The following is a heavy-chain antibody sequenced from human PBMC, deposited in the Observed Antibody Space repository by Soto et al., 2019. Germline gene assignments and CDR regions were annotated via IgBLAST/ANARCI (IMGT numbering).Heavy chain of an antibody. CDR3: ARGVASSG. V-gene: IGHV1-69*01. Sequence: QVQLVQSEAEVKKPGSSVKVSCKSSGVTFSSDSISWVRQAPGQGLEWMGGIIPISRTPTYAQKFQGRVTISADESTRAAYIEVSSLTFEDTAVYYCARGVASSGWGQGTLVTVSS. D-gene: IGHD5-12*01. CDR1: GVTFSSDS. J-gene: IGHJ4*02. CDR2: IIPISRTP.